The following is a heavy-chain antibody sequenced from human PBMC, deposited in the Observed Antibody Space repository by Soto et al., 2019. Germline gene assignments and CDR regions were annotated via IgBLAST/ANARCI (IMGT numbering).Heavy chain of an antibody. CDR3: ARVNTIFGVVIIAPVDY. J-gene: IGHJ4*02. CDR2: ISYDGSNK. Sequence: AGGSLRLSCAASGFTFSSYAMHWVRQAPCKGLEWVAVISYDGSNKYYADSGKGRFTISRDNSKNTLYLQMNSLRAEDTAVYYCARVNTIFGVVIIAPVDYWGQGTQVTVSS. V-gene: IGHV3-30-3*01. D-gene: IGHD3-3*01. CDR1: GFTFSSYA.